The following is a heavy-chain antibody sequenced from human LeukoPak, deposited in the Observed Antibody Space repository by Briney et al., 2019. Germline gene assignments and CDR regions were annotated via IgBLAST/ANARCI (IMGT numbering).Heavy chain of an antibody. CDR1: GYTFTSYD. CDR2: MNPNSGNT. J-gene: IGHJ6*03. V-gene: IGHV1-8*03. CDR3: ARGHFDRLSSSSSWVHYYYYYMDV. D-gene: IGHD6-6*01. Sequence: ASVKVSCKASGYTFTSYDINWVRQATGQGLEWMGWMNPNSGNTGYAQKFQGRVTITRNTSISTAYMELSSLRSEDTAVYYCARGHFDRLSSSSSWVHYYYYYMDVWGKGTTVTVSS.